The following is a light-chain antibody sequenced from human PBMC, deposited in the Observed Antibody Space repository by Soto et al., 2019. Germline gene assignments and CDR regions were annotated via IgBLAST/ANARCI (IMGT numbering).Light chain of an antibody. CDR3: HQYHNFPRT. J-gene: IGKJ1*01. Sequence: DIQLTQSPSTLSASVGDRVTITCRASQSINGWLAWYQQKPGQAPNLLIYKASTLESGVPSRFSGSGSGTEFTLTASSLQPDDFATYYCHQYHNFPRTFGQGTKVAIK. CDR1: QSINGW. CDR2: KAS. V-gene: IGKV1-5*03.